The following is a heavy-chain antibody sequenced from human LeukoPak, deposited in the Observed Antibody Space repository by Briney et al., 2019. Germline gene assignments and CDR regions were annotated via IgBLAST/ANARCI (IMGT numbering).Heavy chain of an antibody. J-gene: IGHJ4*02. Sequence: GGSLRLSCAASGFTFSKAWMTWVRQAPGKGLEWVGRIKSKTDGGTTDYAAPVKGRFTISRDNAKNTLYLQMNSLRAEDTAVYYCARGGRYYDSSGYGYWGQGTLFTVSS. CDR2: IKSKTDGGTT. D-gene: IGHD3-22*01. CDR1: GFTFSKAW. CDR3: ARGGRYYDSSGYGY. V-gene: IGHV3-15*05.